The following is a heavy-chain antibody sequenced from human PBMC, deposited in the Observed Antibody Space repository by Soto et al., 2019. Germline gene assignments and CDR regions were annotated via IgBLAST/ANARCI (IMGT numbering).Heavy chain of an antibody. CDR3: ARDGYCSSTSCYSDGIDY. CDR1: GFTFSSYS. D-gene: IGHD2-2*03. J-gene: IGHJ4*02. CDR2: ISSSSSTI. Sequence: EVQLVESGGGLVQPGGSLRLSCAASGFTFSSYSMNWVHQAPGKGLEWVSYISSSSSTIYYADSVKGRFTISRDNAKNSLYLQMNSLRAEDTAVYYCARDGYCSSTSCYSDGIDYWGQGTLVTVSS. V-gene: IGHV3-48*01.